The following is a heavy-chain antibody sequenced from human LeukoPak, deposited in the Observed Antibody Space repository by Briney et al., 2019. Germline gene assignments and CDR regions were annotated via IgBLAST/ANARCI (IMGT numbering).Heavy chain of an antibody. CDR2: IRYDGSNK. J-gene: IGHJ3*02. CDR1: GFTFSSYG. D-gene: IGHD1-26*01. V-gene: IGHV3-30*02. Sequence: GGSLRLSCAASGFTFSSYGMHWVRQAPGKGLEWVAFIRYDGSNKYYADSVKGRFTISRDNSKNTLYLQMNSLRAEDTAVYYCAKAAWELDAFDIWGQGTMVTVSS. CDR3: AKAAWELDAFDI.